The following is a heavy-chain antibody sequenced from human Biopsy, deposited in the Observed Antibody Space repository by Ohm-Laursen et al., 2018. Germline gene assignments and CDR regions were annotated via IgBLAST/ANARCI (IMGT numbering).Heavy chain of an antibody. CDR3: ARFPLGAYDSSGSYRAVENWYFDL. V-gene: IGHV1-18*01. Sequence: ASVKVSCNAPGGTFSNYGVNWVRQAPGQGLEWMGWIRTDNGATDYAQNLQGRVTMTTDTSAATAYMELSSLRSEDTAIYYCARFPLGAYDSSGSYRAVENWYFDLWGRGTLVTVSS. CDR1: GGTFSNYG. CDR2: IRTDNGAT. D-gene: IGHD3-22*01. J-gene: IGHJ2*01.